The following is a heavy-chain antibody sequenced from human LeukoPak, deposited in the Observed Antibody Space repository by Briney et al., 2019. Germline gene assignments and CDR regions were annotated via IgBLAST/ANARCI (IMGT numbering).Heavy chain of an antibody. CDR2: ISGSGGST. D-gene: IGHD3-22*01. CDR3: APPAKGYYDSSGYYLEY. Sequence: GGSLRLSCAASGFTFSSYAMSWVRQAPGKGLEWVSAISGSGGSTYYADSVKGRFTISRDNSKNTLYQQMNSLRAEDTAVYYCAPPAKGYYDSSGYYLEYWGQGTLVTVSS. V-gene: IGHV3-23*01. J-gene: IGHJ4*02. CDR1: GFTFSSYA.